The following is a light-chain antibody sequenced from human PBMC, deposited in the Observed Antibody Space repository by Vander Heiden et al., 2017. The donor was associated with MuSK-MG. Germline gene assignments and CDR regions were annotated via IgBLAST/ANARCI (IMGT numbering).Light chain of an antibody. V-gene: IGLV2-14*01. J-gene: IGLJ2*01. Sequence: QSALTQPASVSGSPGQSITISCPGTSSDVGGNKYVSWYQQHPGNAPRLMIYQGNKRPAGVSNRFSGSKSGNTASLTISGLQAEDEDYYYCSSYKSRSTVFGGGTKLTVL. CDR1: SSDVGGNKY. CDR3: SSYKSRSTV. CDR2: QGN.